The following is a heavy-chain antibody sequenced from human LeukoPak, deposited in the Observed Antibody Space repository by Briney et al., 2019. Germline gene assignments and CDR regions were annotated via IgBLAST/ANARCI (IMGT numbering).Heavy chain of an antibody. V-gene: IGHV1-2*02. Sequence: ASVKVSCKASGYTFTGYYMHWVRQAPGQGLEWMGWINPNSGGTNYAQKFQGRVTMTRDTSISTAYMKLSRLRSEDTAVYYCARHPSNYYDSSGYFGCFDPWGQGTLVTVSS. CDR1: GYTFTGYY. D-gene: IGHD3-22*01. J-gene: IGHJ5*02. CDR3: ARHPSNYYDSSGYFGCFDP. CDR2: INPNSGGT.